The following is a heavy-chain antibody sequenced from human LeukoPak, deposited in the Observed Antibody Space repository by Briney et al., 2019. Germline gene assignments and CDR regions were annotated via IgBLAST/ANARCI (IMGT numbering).Heavy chain of an antibody. CDR2: ISSSSEYI. Sequence: GESLRLSCVVSGLTFTSSSMAWVRQAPGKGLEWVASISSSSEYIFQKDSLKGRFTISRDNAKNTLYLQMNSLRAEDTAVYYCAVGVGDHWGQGTLVTVFS. J-gene: IGHJ4*02. D-gene: IGHD2-2*01. CDR1: GLTFTSSS. V-gene: IGHV3-21*01. CDR3: AVGVGDH.